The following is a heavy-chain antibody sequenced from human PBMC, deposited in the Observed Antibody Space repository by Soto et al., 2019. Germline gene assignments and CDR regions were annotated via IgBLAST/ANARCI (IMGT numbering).Heavy chain of an antibody. V-gene: IGHV1-69*13. Sequence: VKVSCKASGGTFSSYAISWVRQAPGQGLEWMGGIIPIFGTANYAQKFQGRVTITADESTSTAYMELSSLRSGDTAVYYCASQAVAGTQFDYWGQGTLVTVS. J-gene: IGHJ4*02. D-gene: IGHD6-19*01. CDR1: GGTFSSYA. CDR3: ASQAVAGTQFDY. CDR2: IIPIFGTA.